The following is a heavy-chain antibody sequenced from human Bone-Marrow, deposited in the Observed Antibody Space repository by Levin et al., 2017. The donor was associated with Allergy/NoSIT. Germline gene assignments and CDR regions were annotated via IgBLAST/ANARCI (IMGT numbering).Heavy chain of an antibody. CDR2: SDPRDGET. J-gene: IGHJ4*02. CDR3: ATSDGSASYYPVY. CDR1: GDTLTQLS. D-gene: IGHD3-10*01. Sequence: SVKVSCKVSGDTLTQLSMHWVRQAPGKGPEWMGSSDPRDGETLYAQKFQGRVTMTDDTSTNTAYMELRSLRSEDTALYYCATSDGSASYYPVYWGQGTMVTVSS. V-gene: IGHV1-24*01.